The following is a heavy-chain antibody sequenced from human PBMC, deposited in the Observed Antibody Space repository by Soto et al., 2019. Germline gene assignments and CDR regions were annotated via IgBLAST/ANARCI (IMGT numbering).Heavy chain of an antibody. D-gene: IGHD3-3*01. V-gene: IGHV3-23*01. CDR3: AREAYYDF. CDR1: GFTFSSYA. J-gene: IGHJ4*02. Sequence: EVQLLESGGGLVQPGGSLRLSCAASGFTFSSYAMSWVRQAPGKGLEWVSAISGSTIYYADSVKGRFTISRDNAKNSLYLQMNSLRAEDTAVYYCAREAYYDFWGQGTLVTVSS. CDR2: ISGSTI.